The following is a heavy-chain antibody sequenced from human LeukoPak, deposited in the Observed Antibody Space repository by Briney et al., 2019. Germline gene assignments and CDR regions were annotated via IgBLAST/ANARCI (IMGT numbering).Heavy chain of an antibody. V-gene: IGHV4-39*07. CDR1: GGSISSYY. CDR3: ARDLFPKYYYDSSGYC. CDR2: IYYSGST. Sequence: SETLSLTCTVSGGSISSYYWSWIRQPPGKGLEWIGSIYYSGSTYYNPSLKSRVTISVDTSKNQFSLKLSSVTAADTAVYYCARDLFPKYYYDSSGYCWGQGTLVTVSS. D-gene: IGHD3-22*01. J-gene: IGHJ4*02.